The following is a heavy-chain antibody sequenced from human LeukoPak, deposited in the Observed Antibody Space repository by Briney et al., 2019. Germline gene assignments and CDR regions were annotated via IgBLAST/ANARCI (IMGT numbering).Heavy chain of an antibody. V-gene: IGHV3-21*01. CDR2: ISSSSGYI. J-gene: IGHJ4*02. CDR3: ARAHSYGPDY. D-gene: IGHD5-18*01. Sequence: GGSLRLSCAASGFTFSSYSMNWVRQAPGKELEWVSSISSSSGYIYYADSVKGRFTISRDNAKNSLYLQMNSLRAEDTAVYYCARAHSYGPDYWGQGTLVTVSS. CDR1: GFTFSSYS.